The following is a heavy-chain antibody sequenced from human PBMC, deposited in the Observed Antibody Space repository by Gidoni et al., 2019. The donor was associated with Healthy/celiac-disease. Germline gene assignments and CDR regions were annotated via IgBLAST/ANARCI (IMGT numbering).Heavy chain of an antibody. CDR1: GFTFDDYA. V-gene: IGHV3-9*01. J-gene: IGHJ4*02. CDR2: ISWNSGSI. Sequence: EVQLVESGGGLVQPGRSLRLSCAASGFTFDDYAMHWVRQAPGKGLGWVSGISWNSGSIGYADSVKGRFTISRDNAKNSLYLQMNSLRAEDTALYYCAKDITGTPRAFDYWGQGTLVTVSS. CDR3: AKDITGTPRAFDY. D-gene: IGHD1-20*01.